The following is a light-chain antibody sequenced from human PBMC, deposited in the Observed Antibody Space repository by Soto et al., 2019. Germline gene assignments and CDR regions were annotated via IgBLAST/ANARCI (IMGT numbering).Light chain of an antibody. CDR2: DAS. CDR1: QRVKTC. V-gene: IGKV3-11*01. CDR3: HDRSTLLS. Sequence: EMALTQSAATVSFPTGERATLSCCASQRVKTCVARYQQISRQAPTLLIYDASNRATGIPARFSRSGSGTGFTLTIIRLGPEDSAVYQFHDRSTLLSFGHGTRPEIK. J-gene: IGKJ5*01.